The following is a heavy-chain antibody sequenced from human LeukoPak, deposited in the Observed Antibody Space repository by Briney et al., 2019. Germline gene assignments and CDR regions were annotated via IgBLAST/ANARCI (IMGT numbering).Heavy chain of an antibody. V-gene: IGHV3-23*01. Sequence: HTGESLRLSCAASGFTFSSYGMSWVRQAPGKGLEWVSGISGSGGSTYYADSVKGRFTISRDNSKNTLYLQMSSLRAEDAAVYYCAKDGAIWGQGTLVTVSS. D-gene: IGHD1-26*01. J-gene: IGHJ4*02. CDR2: ISGSGGST. CDR3: AKDGAI. CDR1: GFTFSSYG.